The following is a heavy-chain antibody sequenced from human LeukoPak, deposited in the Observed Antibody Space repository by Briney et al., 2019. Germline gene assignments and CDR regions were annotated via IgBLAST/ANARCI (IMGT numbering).Heavy chain of an antibody. CDR3: ARGTSTTQWLFDY. CDR2: IYYSGST. Sequence: PSETLSLTCTVSGGSISSYYWSWIRQPPGKGLEWIGYIYYSGSTNYNPSLKSRVTISVDTSKNQFSLKLRSVTAADTAVYYCARGTSTTQWLFDYWGQGTLVTVSS. D-gene: IGHD6-19*01. CDR1: GGSISSYY. J-gene: IGHJ4*02. V-gene: IGHV4-59*01.